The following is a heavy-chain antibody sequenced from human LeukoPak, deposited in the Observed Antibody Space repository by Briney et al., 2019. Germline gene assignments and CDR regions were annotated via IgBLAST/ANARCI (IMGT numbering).Heavy chain of an antibody. D-gene: IGHD6-6*01. J-gene: IGHJ4*02. V-gene: IGHV1-8*03. CDR2: VNPDTGNT. CDR3: ARVVAARPDY. Sequence: ASVKVSCKAAGYSFTTFHINWVRQAPGQGPEWMGWVNPDTGNTGFAQKFQGRVTITQNSSVTTVYMELSSLTSEDTAVYYCARVVAARPDYWGQGTLVTVSS. CDR1: GYSFTTFH.